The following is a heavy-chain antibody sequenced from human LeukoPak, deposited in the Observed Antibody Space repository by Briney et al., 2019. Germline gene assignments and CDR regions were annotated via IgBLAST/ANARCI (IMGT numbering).Heavy chain of an antibody. Sequence: SETLSLTCTVSGGSISSYYWSWIRQPPGKGLEWIGYIYYSGSTNYNPSLRSRVTISVDTSKNQFSLKLSSVTAADTAVYYCASWRQREDYFDYWGQGTLVTVSS. J-gene: IGHJ4*02. V-gene: IGHV4-59*12. D-gene: IGHD6-25*01. CDR2: IYYSGST. CDR3: ASWRQREDYFDY. CDR1: GGSISSYY.